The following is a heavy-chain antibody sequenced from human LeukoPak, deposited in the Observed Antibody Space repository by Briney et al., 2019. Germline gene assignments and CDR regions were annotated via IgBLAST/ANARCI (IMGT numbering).Heavy chain of an antibody. CDR2: INHSGST. V-gene: IGHV4-34*01. Sequence: SETLSLTCAVYGGSFSGYYWSWIRQPPGKGLEWIGEINHSGSTNYNPSLKSRVTISVDTSKNQFSLKLSSVTAADTAVYYCARIANNGYYLFDYWGQGILVTVSS. CDR3: ARIANNGYYLFDY. D-gene: IGHD3-22*01. CDR1: GGSFSGYY. J-gene: IGHJ4*02.